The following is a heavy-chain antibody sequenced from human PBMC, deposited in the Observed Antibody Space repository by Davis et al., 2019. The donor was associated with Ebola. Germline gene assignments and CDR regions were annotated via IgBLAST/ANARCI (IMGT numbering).Heavy chain of an antibody. D-gene: IGHD3-10*01. CDR1: GYTLSELS. Sequence: ASVKVSCKVSGYTLSELSMHWVRQAPGKGLEWMGGFDPEDGETMYAQKFQGRVTMTEDTSADTAYMELSSLRSEDTAIYYCSTASYYGLGSSSNERNSYWYFDLWGRGTLVTVSS. CDR3: STASYYGLGSSSNERNSYWYFDL. V-gene: IGHV1-24*01. CDR2: FDPEDGET. J-gene: IGHJ2*01.